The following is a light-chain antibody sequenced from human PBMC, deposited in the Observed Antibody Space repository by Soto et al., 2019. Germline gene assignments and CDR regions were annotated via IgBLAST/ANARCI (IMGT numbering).Light chain of an antibody. CDR3: SSYTSSSTPDV. J-gene: IGLJ1*01. CDR1: SSDVGGYNY. CDR2: DVT. V-gene: IGLV2-14*01. Sequence: QSALTQPASVSGSPGQSITISCTGTSSDVGGYNYVSWYQQQPVKAPKLMIYDVTNRPSGVSDRFSGSKSGNTASLTISGLQAEDEDDYYCSSYTSSSTPDVFGTGTKVTVL.